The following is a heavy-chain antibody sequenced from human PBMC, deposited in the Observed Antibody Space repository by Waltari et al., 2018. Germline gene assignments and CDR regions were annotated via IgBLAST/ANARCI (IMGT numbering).Heavy chain of an antibody. Sequence: QLQLQESGPGLVKPSETLSLTCTVSGGSISSRSYYWGWIRQPPGKGLEWIGSIYYSGRTYYNPSLKSRVTISVDTSKNQFSLKLSSVTAADTAVYYCAGVWYVGRWYWFDPWGQGTLVTVSS. D-gene: IGHD2-15*01. V-gene: IGHV4-39*01. CDR2: IYYSGRT. CDR3: AGVWYVGRWYWFDP. J-gene: IGHJ5*02. CDR1: GGSISSRSYY.